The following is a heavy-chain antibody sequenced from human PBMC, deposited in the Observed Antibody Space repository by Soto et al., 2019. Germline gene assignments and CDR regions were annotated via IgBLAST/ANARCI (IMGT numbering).Heavy chain of an antibody. CDR2: IIPIFGTA. D-gene: IGHD5-18*01. J-gene: IGHJ4*02. CDR3: ARSISGYSYEFEY. CDR1: GGTFSSYA. V-gene: IGHV1-69*13. Sequence: SVKVSCKASGGTFSSYAISWVRQAPGQGLEWMGGIIPIFGTANYAQKFQGRVTITADESTSTAYMELSSLRSEDTAVYYCARSISGYSYEFEYWGQGTLVTVSS.